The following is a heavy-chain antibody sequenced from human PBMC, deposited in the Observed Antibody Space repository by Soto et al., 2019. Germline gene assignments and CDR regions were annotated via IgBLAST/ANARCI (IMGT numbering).Heavy chain of an antibody. Sequence: GSLRLSCAASGFTFSSYAMSWVRQAPGKGLEWVSAISGSGGSTYYADSVKGRFTISRDNSKNTLYLQMNSLRAEDTAVYYCAKYVLRFLEWSRFDYWGQGTLVTVSS. V-gene: IGHV3-23*01. CDR2: ISGSGGST. CDR1: GFTFSSYA. CDR3: AKYVLRFLEWSRFDY. J-gene: IGHJ4*02. D-gene: IGHD3-3*01.